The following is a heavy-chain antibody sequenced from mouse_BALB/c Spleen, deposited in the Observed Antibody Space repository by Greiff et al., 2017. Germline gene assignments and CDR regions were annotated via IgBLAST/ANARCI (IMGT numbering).Heavy chain of an antibody. CDR3: ARRGNYGFFDY. CDR1: GFTFSSFG. V-gene: IGHV5-17*02. D-gene: IGHD2-1*01. CDR2: ISSGSSTI. J-gene: IGHJ2*01. Sequence: EVQGVESGGGLVQPGGSRKLSCAASGFTFSSFGMHWVRQAPEKGLEWVAYISSGSSTIYYADTVKGRFTISRDNPKNTLFLQMTSLRSEDTAMYYCARRGNYGFFDYWGQGTTLTVSS.